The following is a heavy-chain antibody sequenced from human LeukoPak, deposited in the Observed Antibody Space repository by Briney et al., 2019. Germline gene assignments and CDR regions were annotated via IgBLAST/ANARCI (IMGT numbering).Heavy chain of an antibody. CDR1: GFTFSTYW. Sequence: GGSLRLSCAASGFTFSTYWMHWVRQAPGKGLVWVSRINPDGTGSYYADSVKGRFTISRDNAKNTLYLQMNSLRAEDTAVYYCTRNLYGDCWGQGTLVTVSS. CDR3: TRNLYGDC. V-gene: IGHV3-74*01. J-gene: IGHJ4*02. D-gene: IGHD3-16*01. CDR2: INPDGTGS.